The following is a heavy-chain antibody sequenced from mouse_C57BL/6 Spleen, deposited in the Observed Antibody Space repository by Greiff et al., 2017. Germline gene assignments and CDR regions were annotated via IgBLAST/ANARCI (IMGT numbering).Heavy chain of an antibody. D-gene: IGHD1-2*01. CDR2: IDPSDSET. Sequence: QVKLQQPGAELVRPGSSVKLSCKASGYTFTSYWMHWVKQRPIQGLEWIGNIDPSDSETHYNQKFKDKATLTVDKSSSTAYMQLSSLTSEDSAVYYCARGDYYGGMDYWGQGTSVTVSS. J-gene: IGHJ4*01. CDR3: ARGDYYGGMDY. CDR1: GYTFTSYW. V-gene: IGHV1-52*01.